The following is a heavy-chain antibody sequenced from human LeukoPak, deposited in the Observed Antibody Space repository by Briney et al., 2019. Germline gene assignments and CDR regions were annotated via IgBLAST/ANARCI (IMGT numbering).Heavy chain of an antibody. CDR1: GGTFSSYA. J-gene: IGHJ3*02. D-gene: IGHD3-22*01. V-gene: IGHV1-18*01. Sequence: ASVTVSCKASGGTFSSYAISWVRQAPGQGLEWMGWISAYNGNTNYEQKLQGRVTMTTDTSTSTAYMELRSLRSDDTAVYYCASLKNSYDSSGYLVTDAFDIWGQGTMVTVSS. CDR3: ASLKNSYDSSGYLVTDAFDI. CDR2: ISAYNGNT.